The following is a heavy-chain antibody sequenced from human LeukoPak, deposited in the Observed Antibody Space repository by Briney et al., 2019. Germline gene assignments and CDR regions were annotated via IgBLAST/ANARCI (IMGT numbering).Heavy chain of an antibody. CDR3: ARGVAATKVPWFDP. CDR1: GGSFSGYY. V-gene: IGHV4-34*01. J-gene: IGHJ5*02. CDR2: INHSGST. D-gene: IGHD2-15*01. Sequence: SETLSLTCAVYGGSFSGYYWSWIRQPPGKGLEWIGEINHSGSTNYNPSLKSRVTISVDTSKNQSSLKLSSVTAADTAVYYCARGVAATKVPWFDPWGQGTLVTVSS.